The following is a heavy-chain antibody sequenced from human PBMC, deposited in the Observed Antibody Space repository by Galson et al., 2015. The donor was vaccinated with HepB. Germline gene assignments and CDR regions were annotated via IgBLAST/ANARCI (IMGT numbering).Heavy chain of an antibody. CDR2: IWGDGSNE. V-gene: IGHV3-33*01. CDR3: ASFPMIGRASRRDLLPTAYH. D-gene: IGHD2-15*01. CDR1: GFTFSSYG. J-gene: IGHJ5*02. Sequence: SLRLSCAASGFTFSSYGMRWVRQAPGKGLEWVAVIWGDGSNEYYADSVKGRFTISRDNSKNTLYLQMNSLRVEDTAMYYCASFPMIGRASRRDLLPTAYHWGQGTLVTVSS.